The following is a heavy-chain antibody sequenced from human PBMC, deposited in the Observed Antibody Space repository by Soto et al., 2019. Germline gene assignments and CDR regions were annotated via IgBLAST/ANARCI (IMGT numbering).Heavy chain of an antibody. Sequence: SLRLSCTASGFTFSSYAMHWVRQAPGKGLEWVAVISYDGSNKYYADSVKGRFTISRDISKNTLYVQMNSLRAEDTAVYYCARDGMGASVSGTLNAFDIWGQGTMVTVSS. D-gene: IGHD3-16*01. CDR1: GFTFSSYA. CDR3: ARDGMGASVSGTLNAFDI. V-gene: IGHV3-30-3*01. J-gene: IGHJ3*02. CDR2: ISYDGSNK.